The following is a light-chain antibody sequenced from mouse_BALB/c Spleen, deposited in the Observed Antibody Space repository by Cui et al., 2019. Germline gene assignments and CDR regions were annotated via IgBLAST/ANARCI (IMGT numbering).Light chain of an antibody. Sequence: QIVLTQAAALMSASPGEKVPITCSSSPSVSYMYWYQQKPRSSPKPWIYLTSNLAYGVPARFSGSGSGTSYSLTISSMEAEDAATYYRQQWSSNPLTFGAGTKLELK. CDR2: LTS. CDR1: PSVSY. J-gene: IGKJ5*01. CDR3: QQWSSNPLT. V-gene: IGKV4-68*01.